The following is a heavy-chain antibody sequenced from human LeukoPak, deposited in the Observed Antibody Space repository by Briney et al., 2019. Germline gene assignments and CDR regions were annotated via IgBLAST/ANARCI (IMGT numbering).Heavy chain of an antibody. J-gene: IGHJ6*02. Sequence: SVKVSCKASGGTFSSYAISWVRQAPGQGLEWMGGIIPIFDSTNYAQRFQGRVTITADESTSTAYMELSSLRSEDTAVYYCARGGYDFVYYYYGMDVWGQGTTVTVSS. CDR2: IIPIFDST. CDR3: ARGGYDFVYYYYGMDV. D-gene: IGHD3-3*01. V-gene: IGHV1-69*13. CDR1: GGTFSSYA.